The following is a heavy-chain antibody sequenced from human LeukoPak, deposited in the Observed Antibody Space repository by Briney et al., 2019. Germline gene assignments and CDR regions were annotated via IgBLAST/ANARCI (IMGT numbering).Heavy chain of an antibody. CDR2: ISGGGVST. CDR1: GFTFSSYG. CDR3: VREDRILLGNDAFDI. Sequence: GGTLRLSCAASGFTFSSYGMSWVRQAPEKGLQWVSAISGGGVSTYYADSVRGRFTISRDNSKNTLYLQMNSLRAEDTAVYYCVREDRILLGNDAFDIWGLGTMVTVSS. J-gene: IGHJ3*02. V-gene: IGHV3-23*01. D-gene: IGHD2/OR15-2a*01.